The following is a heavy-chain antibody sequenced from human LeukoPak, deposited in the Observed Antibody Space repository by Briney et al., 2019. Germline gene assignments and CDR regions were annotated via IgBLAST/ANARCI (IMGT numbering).Heavy chain of an antibody. CDR1: RFTFSSYS. CDR3: AGSDTTGYIPREWDYWHFDL. J-gene: IGHJ2*01. Sequence: GGSLRLSCAASRFTFSSYSMNWVRQAPGKGLEWVSSISSGSSYKYYADSVKGRFTISRDNAKNSLYLQMNSLRAEDTAAYYCAGSDTTGYIPREWDYWHFDLWGRGTLVSVSS. CDR2: ISSGSSYK. D-gene: IGHD1-1*01. V-gene: IGHV3-21*01.